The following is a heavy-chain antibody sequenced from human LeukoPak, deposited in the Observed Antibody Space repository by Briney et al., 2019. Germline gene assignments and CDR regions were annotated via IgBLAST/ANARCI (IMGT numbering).Heavy chain of an antibody. J-gene: IGHJ4*02. D-gene: IGHD3-22*01. CDR1: DDSISSGNW. CDR2: IYYRGST. Sequence: PSDTLSLTCAVSDDSISSGNWWGWIRQPPGKGLEWIGYIYYRGSTYYNPSLKSRVTMSVDTSKNQFSLKLTSVTAVDTAVYYCARTNGDYYDRPFDYWGQGTLVTVSS. V-gene: IGHV4-28*01. CDR3: ARTNGDYYDRPFDY.